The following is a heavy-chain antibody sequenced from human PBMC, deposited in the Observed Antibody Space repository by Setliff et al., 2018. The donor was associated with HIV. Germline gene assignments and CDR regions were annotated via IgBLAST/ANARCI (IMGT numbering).Heavy chain of an antibody. CDR2: INPNIGAT. Sequence: ASVKVSCKTSGYTFSAHYIHWVRQATGQGLEWMGWINPNIGATNYAQKFQGRVTMTRDTSINTAYIELSSLRSDDTAVYYCARDRMVRGESGLDDYYYYMDVWGKGTTVTVSS. CDR3: ARDRMVRGESGLDDYYYYMDV. D-gene: IGHD3-10*01. V-gene: IGHV1-2*02. CDR1: GYTFSAHY. J-gene: IGHJ6*03.